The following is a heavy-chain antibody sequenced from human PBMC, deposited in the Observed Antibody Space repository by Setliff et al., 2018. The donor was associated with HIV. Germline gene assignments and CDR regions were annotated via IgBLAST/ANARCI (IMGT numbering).Heavy chain of an antibody. CDR3: TKREAGAKPFDN. J-gene: IGHJ3*02. V-gene: IGHV3-23*01. D-gene: IGHD1-26*01. Sequence: GGSLRLSCAASGFTLSSYAMSWVRQAPGEGLEWGTASSGRGGSTYYADSGKGRFTISRDNSKNTLYLQMNSLRAEDTAVYYCTKREAGAKPFDNWGRGTMV. CDR2: SSGRGGST. CDR1: GFTLSSYA.